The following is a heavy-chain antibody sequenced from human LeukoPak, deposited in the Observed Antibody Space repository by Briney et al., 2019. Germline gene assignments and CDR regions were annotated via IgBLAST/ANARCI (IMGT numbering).Heavy chain of an antibody. D-gene: IGHD6-25*01. Sequence: GASVKVSCKASGYTFTSCDINWVRQATGQGLEWMGWMNPNSGNTGYAQKFQGRVTMTRNTSISTAYMELSSLRSEDTAVCYCARAPHSGWVRWFDPWGQGTLVTVSS. CDR3: ARAPHSGWVRWFDP. J-gene: IGHJ5*02. CDR2: MNPNSGNT. V-gene: IGHV1-8*01. CDR1: GYTFTSCD.